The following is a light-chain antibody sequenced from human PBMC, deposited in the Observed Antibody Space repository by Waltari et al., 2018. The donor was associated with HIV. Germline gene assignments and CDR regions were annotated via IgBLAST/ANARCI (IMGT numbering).Light chain of an antibody. CDR2: SNN. CDR3: AAWDDSLNGYYV. CDR1: SSNIGSNA. V-gene: IGLV1-44*01. J-gene: IGLJ1*01. Sequence: QSVLTQPPSASGTPEQRVSISCSGSSSNIGSNAATWYQQLLGTAPKLLIYSNNQRPSGVPDRFSGSKSGTSASLAISGLQSEDEADYYCAAWDDSLNGYYVFGTGTKVTVL.